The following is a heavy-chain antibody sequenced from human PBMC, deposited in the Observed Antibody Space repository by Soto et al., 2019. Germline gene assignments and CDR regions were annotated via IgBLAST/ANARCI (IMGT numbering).Heavy chain of an antibody. D-gene: IGHD6-19*01. CDR2: FDPEDGET. V-gene: IGHV1-24*01. Sequence: ASVKVSCKVSGYTLTELSMHWVRQAPGKGLEWMGGFDPEDGETIYAQKFQGRVTMTEDTSTDTAYMELSSLRSEDTAVYYCAIDRIASRSGWHTFFAYWGQGTLVTVSS. CDR1: GYTLTELS. CDR3: AIDRIASRSGWHTFFAY. J-gene: IGHJ4*02.